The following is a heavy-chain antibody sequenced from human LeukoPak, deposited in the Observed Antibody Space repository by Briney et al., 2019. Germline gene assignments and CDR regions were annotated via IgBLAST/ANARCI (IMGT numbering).Heavy chain of an antibody. CDR2: IIPIFGTA. D-gene: IGHD3-3*01. V-gene: IGHV1-69*06. J-gene: IGHJ4*02. CDR3: ARTHYDFWSRDY. CDR1: GGTFSSYA. Sequence: SVKVSCKASGGTFSSYAISWVRQALGQGLEWMGRIIPIFGTANYAQKFQGRVTITADKSTSTAYMELSSLRSEDTAVYYCARTHYDFWSRDYWGQGTLVTVSS.